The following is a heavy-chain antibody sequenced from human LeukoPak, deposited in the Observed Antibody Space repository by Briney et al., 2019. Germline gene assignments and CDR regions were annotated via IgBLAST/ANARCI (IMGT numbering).Heavy chain of an antibody. V-gene: IGHV3-11*04. CDR2: ISGDGTTR. D-gene: IGHD3-10*01. CDR1: GFTFSDYY. Sequence: GGSLRLSCAASGFTFSDYYMSWVRQAPGKGLEWVSYISGDGTTRYYANSVRGRFTVSRDNTKNSLFLQMNSLRAEDTAIYYCTREDHYYAAGYWGQGTLVTVSS. CDR3: TREDHYYAAGY. J-gene: IGHJ4*02.